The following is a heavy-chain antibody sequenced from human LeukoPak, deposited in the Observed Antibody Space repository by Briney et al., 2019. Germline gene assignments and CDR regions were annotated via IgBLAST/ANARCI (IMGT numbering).Heavy chain of an antibody. CDR1: GFTFSSYA. J-gene: IGHJ6*03. V-gene: IGHV3-30*04. CDR3: ARDKRLRFLEWEDPYYYYYMDV. D-gene: IGHD3-3*01. Sequence: GGSLRLSCAASGFTFSSYAMHWVRQAPGKGLEWVAVISYDGSNKYYADSVKGRFTISRDNSKNTLYLQMNSLRAEDTAVYYCARDKRLRFLEWEDPYYYYYMDVWGKGTTVTVSS. CDR2: ISYDGSNK.